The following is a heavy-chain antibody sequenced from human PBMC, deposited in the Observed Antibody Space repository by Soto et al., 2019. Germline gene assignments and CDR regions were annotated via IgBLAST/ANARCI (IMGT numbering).Heavy chain of an antibody. CDR3: ARDVGFGDLSPRTSYYSGMDV. Sequence: QVQLVESGGGVVQPGRSLRLSCASSGFNLSSYSLHWVRQPPGKGLEWVALTSKDGGREYYADSVRGRFTISRDHSQSTLYLEMNSLRTEDTALYFCARDVGFGDLSPRTSYYSGMDVWGRGTTVTVSS. CDR1: GFNLSSYS. CDR2: TSKDGGRE. V-gene: IGHV3-30*04. J-gene: IGHJ6*02. D-gene: IGHD3-10*01.